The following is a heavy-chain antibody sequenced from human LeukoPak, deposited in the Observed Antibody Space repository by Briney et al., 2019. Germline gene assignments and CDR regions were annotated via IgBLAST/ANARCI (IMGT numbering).Heavy chain of an antibody. D-gene: IGHD6-13*01. CDR2: ISYDGSNK. V-gene: IGHV3-30*18. CDR3: AKGISSSWYNYFDY. CDR1: GFTFSSYG. J-gene: IGHJ4*02. Sequence: GRSLRLSCAASGFTFSSYGMHWVRQAPGKGLEWVVVISYDGSNKYYADSVKGRFTISRDNSKNTLYLQMNSLRAEDTAVYYCAKGISSSWYNYFDYWGQGTLVTVSS.